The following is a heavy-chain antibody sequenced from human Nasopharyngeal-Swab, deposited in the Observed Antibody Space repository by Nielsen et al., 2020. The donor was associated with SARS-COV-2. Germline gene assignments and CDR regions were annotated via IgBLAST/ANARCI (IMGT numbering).Heavy chain of an antibody. J-gene: IGHJ4*02. Sequence: GESLKISCAASGFTFSSYWMSWVRQAPGKGLDWVASIKQDGSEKYYVDSVKGRFTISRDNAKNSLYLQMNSLRAEDTAVYYCAKRGYSYVNKFDLWGQGTLVTVSS. V-gene: IGHV3-7*03. CDR1: GFTFSSYW. CDR2: IKQDGSEK. D-gene: IGHD5-18*01. CDR3: AKRGYSYVNKFDL.